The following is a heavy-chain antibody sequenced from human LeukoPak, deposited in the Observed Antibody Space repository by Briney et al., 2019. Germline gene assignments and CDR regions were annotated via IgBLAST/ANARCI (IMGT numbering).Heavy chain of an antibody. V-gene: IGHV3-30*04. Sequence: PGGSLRLSCAASGFTFSSYAMHWVRQAPGKGLEWVAVISYDGSNKYYADSVKGRFTISRDNSKNTLYLQMDSLRAEDTAVYYCARDGALKQYYYGSGSYYMAHYYYYGMDVWGQGTTVTVSS. CDR2: ISYDGSNK. CDR3: ARDGALKQYYYGSGSYYMAHYYYYGMDV. CDR1: GFTFSSYA. J-gene: IGHJ6*02. D-gene: IGHD3-10*01.